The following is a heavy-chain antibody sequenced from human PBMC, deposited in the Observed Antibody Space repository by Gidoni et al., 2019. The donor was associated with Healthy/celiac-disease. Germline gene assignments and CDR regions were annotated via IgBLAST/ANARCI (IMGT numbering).Heavy chain of an antibody. D-gene: IGHD6-13*01. CDR2: IIPILGIA. CDR3: ARAPRADPIAAAGPQFMDV. J-gene: IGHJ6*02. CDR1: GGTFSSYA. V-gene: IGHV1-69*04. Sequence: QVQLVQSGAEVKKPGSSVKVSCKASGGTFSSYAISWVRQAPGQGLEWMGRIIPILGIANYAQKFQDRVTITADKSTSTAYMELSSLRSEDTAVYYCARAPRADPIAAAGPQFMDVWGQGTTVTVSS.